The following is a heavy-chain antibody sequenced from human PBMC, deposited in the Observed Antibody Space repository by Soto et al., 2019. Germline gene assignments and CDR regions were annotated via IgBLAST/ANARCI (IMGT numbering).Heavy chain of an antibody. CDR1: GFSLSTSGVG. D-gene: IGHD5-12*01. Sequence: QITLKESGPTLVKPTQTLTLTCTFSGFSLSTSGVGVGWIRQPPGKALEWLALIYWDDDKRYSPSLKSRLTITKDTSKNQVVLTMTNMHPVDTATYYCAHSRRRSGYEYYYYYYGMDVWGQGTTVTVSS. CDR2: IYWDDDK. V-gene: IGHV2-5*02. CDR3: AHSRRRSGYEYYYYYYGMDV. J-gene: IGHJ6*02.